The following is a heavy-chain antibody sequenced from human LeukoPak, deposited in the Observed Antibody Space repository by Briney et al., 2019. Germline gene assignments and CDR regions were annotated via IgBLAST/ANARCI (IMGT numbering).Heavy chain of an antibody. CDR1: GYTFSSYY. Sequence: ATVKVSCKASGYTFSSYYMHWVRQAPGQGLEWMGIINPSGGNTNYAQKFQGRVTMTRDMSTSTVYMELSSLRSEDTAVYFCARDRYYIFDYWGQGAPVTVSS. V-gene: IGHV1-46*01. CDR2: INPSGGNT. CDR3: ARDRYYIFDY. D-gene: IGHD3-10*01. J-gene: IGHJ4*02.